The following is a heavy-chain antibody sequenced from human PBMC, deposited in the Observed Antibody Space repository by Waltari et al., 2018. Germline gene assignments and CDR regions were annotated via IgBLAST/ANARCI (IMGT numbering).Heavy chain of an antibody. CDR1: GVTFSDYS. D-gene: IGHD2-15*01. Sequence: EVQLLESGGGSVQPGGSLRLSCAVSGVTFSDYSMSWVRQAPGKGLEWVSGISASGTNTYYADSVKGRFTISRDNSKNILYLQMNSLRPEDTAVFFCAKVPNLKVTRGYFEYWGQGTLVTVSS. CDR2: ISASGTNT. CDR3: AKVPNLKVTRGYFEY. J-gene: IGHJ4*02. V-gene: IGHV3-23*01.